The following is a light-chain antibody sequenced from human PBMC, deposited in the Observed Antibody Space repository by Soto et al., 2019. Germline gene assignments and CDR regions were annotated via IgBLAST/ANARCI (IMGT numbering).Light chain of an antibody. CDR3: QQYGNSRT. V-gene: IGKV3-20*01. J-gene: IGKJ1*01. Sequence: EIVLTQSPGTLSLSPGERATLSCRASQSVSSNYLAWYQQKPGQAPRLLIYGASSRATGIPDRFSGSGSGTDFTLTISRLEPEDFAVYYCQQYGNSRTLGQGTKVDIK. CDR2: GAS. CDR1: QSVSSNY.